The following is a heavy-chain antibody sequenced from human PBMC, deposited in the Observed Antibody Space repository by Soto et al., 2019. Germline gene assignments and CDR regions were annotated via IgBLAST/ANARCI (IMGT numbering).Heavy chain of an antibody. CDR3: ARVLTPRAVADGGCWFDP. J-gene: IGHJ5*02. CDR1: GDSVSSGSYY. Sequence: SETLSLTCPVSGDSVSSGSYYWSWIRQPPGKGLEWIGYIYYTGSTNYNPSLKSRVTISVDTSKNQFSLKLSSVTAADTAVYYCARVLTPRAVADGGCWFDPWGQGTLVTVSS. V-gene: IGHV4-61*01. D-gene: IGHD6-13*01. CDR2: IYYTGST.